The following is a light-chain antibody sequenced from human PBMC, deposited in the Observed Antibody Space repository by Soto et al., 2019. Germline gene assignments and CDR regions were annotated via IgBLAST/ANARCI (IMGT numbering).Light chain of an antibody. CDR1: SSDVGAHNY. CDR2: DVN. J-gene: IGLJ1*01. Sequence: QSALTQPPSASGSPGQSLTISCTGTSSDVGAHNYVSWYQQNPGKAPKLMLYDVNKRPSGVPDRFSGSKSGNTASLTVSGLQAEDEADYYCSSYAGGNNWVFGTGTKVTVL. V-gene: IGLV2-8*01. CDR3: SSYAGGNNWV.